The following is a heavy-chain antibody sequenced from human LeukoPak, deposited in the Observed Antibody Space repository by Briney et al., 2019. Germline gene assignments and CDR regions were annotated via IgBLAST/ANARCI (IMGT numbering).Heavy chain of an antibody. CDR1: GFTFSSYG. V-gene: IGHV3-33*01. CDR2: IWYDGSNK. J-gene: IGHJ6*02. D-gene: IGHD6-13*01. Sequence: GGSLRLSCAASGFTFSSYGMHWVRQAPGKGLEWVAVIWYDGSNKYYADSVKGRFTISRDNSKNTLYLQMNSLRAEDTAVYYCARDLYSGSWYIYYYYGIDVWGQGTTVTVSS. CDR3: ARDLYSGSWYIYYYYGIDV.